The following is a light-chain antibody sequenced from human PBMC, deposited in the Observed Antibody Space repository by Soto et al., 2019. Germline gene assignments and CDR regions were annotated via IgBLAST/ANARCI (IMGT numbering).Light chain of an antibody. J-gene: IGLJ2*01. CDR2: YDS. Sequence: SYELTQPPSVLVAPGKTARITCGGNNIGSKSVHWYQQKAGQAPLLAMYYDSDRPSGIPQRFSGSNSENTATLTISTAEAGDKADYQCQVWDISSNHVIFGGGTK. CDR1: NIGSKS. CDR3: QVWDISSNHVI. V-gene: IGLV3-21*04.